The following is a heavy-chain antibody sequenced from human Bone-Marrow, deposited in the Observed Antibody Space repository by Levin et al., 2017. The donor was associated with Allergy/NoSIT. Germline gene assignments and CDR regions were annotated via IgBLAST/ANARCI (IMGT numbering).Heavy chain of an antibody. CDR2: ITRSGSTT. CDR1: GFTFSDYF. CDR3: AREASGSYFTFDL. D-gene: IGHD1-26*01. V-gene: IGHV3-11*01. J-gene: IGHJ3*01. Sequence: AGGSLRLSCAASGFTFSDYFMSWIRQAPGKGLEWVSYITRSGSTTNYADSVKGRITVSRDNAKNSLYLQMNSLRAEDTAVYYCAREASGSYFTFDLWGQGTVVTVSS.